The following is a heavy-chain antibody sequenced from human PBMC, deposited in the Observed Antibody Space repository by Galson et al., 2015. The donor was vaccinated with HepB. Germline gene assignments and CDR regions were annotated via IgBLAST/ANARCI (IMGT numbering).Heavy chain of an antibody. V-gene: IGHV3-21*01. CDR1: EFTFSEFTFSDYN. CDR3: ARDYRLDFGSGSYYPNWFDP. D-gene: IGHD3-10*01. CDR2: ISSSSRYI. J-gene: IGHJ5*02. Sequence: SLRLSCAASEFTFSEFTFSDYNMNWVRQAPGKGLEWVSSISSSSRYIHYADSVKGRFTISRDNAKNSLYLQMNSLRAEDTAVYYCARDYRLDFGSGSYYPNWFDPWGQGTLVTVSS.